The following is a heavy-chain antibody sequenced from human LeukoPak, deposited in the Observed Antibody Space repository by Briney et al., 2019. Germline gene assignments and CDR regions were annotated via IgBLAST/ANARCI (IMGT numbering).Heavy chain of an antibody. CDR3: AKYYDSSGYYMT. CDR1: GFTFRSYA. V-gene: IGHV3-23*01. Sequence: PGGSLRLSCAASGFTFRSYAMTWVRQAPGKGLEWVSGISGSGGSTYYPDSVKGRFTISRDNSKSTLYLQMNSLRAEDTAVYYCAKYYDSSGYYMTWGQGTLVTVSS. J-gene: IGHJ4*02. CDR2: ISGSGGST. D-gene: IGHD3-22*01.